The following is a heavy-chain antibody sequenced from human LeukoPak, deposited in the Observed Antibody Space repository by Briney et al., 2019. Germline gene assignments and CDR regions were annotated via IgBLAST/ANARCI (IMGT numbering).Heavy chain of an antibody. CDR3: AKTRGYQEPDAFDI. D-gene: IGHD3-22*01. CDR2: IYHSGST. CDR1: GGSISSGGYS. V-gene: IGHV4-30-2*01. Sequence: SETLSLTCAVSGGSISSGGYSWSWIRQPPGKGLEWIGYIYHSGSTYYNPSLKSRVTISVHRSKNQFSLKLSSVTAADTAVYYCAKTRGYQEPDAFDIWGQGTMVTVSS. J-gene: IGHJ3*02.